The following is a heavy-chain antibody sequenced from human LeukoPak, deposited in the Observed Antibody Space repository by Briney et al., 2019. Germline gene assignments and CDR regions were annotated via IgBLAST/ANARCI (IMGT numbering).Heavy chain of an antibody. CDR1: GFIFSDYA. Sequence: PGGSLRLSCTASGFIFSDYAMSWVRQAPGKGLEWVSGISGDGAFTYYGDSVKGRFTISRDNSKNTLYLQMNSLRGEDRAVYYRAKGVAPRAFDYWGQGTLVTVSS. CDR2: ISGDGAFT. J-gene: IGHJ4*02. V-gene: IGHV3-23*01. CDR3: AKGVAPRAFDY.